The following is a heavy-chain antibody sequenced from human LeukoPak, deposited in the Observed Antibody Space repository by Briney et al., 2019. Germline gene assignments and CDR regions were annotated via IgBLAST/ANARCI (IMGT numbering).Heavy chain of an antibody. D-gene: IGHD3-22*01. CDR3: ARGFDNSGRGYYYGMDV. V-gene: IGHV1-2*02. CDR2: INPNSGGT. Sequence: GASVKVSCKASGYTFTGYYMHWVRQAPGQGLEWMGWINPNSGGTNYAQKFQGRVTMTRDTSISTAYMELSRLRSDDTAVYYCARGFDNSGRGYYYGMDVWGQGTTVTVSS. J-gene: IGHJ6*02. CDR1: GYTFTGYY.